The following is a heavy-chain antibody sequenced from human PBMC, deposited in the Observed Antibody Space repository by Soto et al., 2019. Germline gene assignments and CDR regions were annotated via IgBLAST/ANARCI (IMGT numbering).Heavy chain of an antibody. V-gene: IGHV3-30-3*01. CDR3: ARALSRSLEWFDAFDI. D-gene: IGHD3-3*01. CDR1: GFTFSSYA. J-gene: IGHJ3*02. CDR2: ISYDGSNK. Sequence: GGSLRLSCAASGFTFSSYAMHWVRQAPGKGLEWVAVISYDGSNKYYADSVKGRFTISRDNSKNTLYLQMNSLRAEDTAVYYCARALSRSLEWFDAFDIWGQGTMVTVSS.